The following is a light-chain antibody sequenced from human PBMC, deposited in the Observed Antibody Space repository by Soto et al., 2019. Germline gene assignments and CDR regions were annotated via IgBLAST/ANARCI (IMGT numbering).Light chain of an antibody. CDR2: DVT. V-gene: IGLV2-11*01. Sequence: QSALTQPRSVSGSPGQSVTISYTGTSSDVGGYNYVSWYQHHPGKAPKLLIYDVTKRPSGVPDRCSGSKSGNTASLTISGLQAEDEADYYCCSYAGSYTLIFGGGTQLTVL. CDR3: CSYAGSYTLI. J-gene: IGLJ2*01. CDR1: SSDVGGYNY.